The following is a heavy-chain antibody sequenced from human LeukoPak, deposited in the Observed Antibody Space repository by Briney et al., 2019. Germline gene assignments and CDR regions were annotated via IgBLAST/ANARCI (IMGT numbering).Heavy chain of an antibody. J-gene: IGHJ3*02. CDR3: ARGGYSSGWPDAFDI. CDR1: GGTFMYS. V-gene: IGHV1-69*01. D-gene: IGHD6-19*01. Sequence: SVKVSCKASGGTFMYSISWVRQAPGQGLEWVGGIISIFGKANYAQRFQGRVTILADESTSTAYMELSSLRSEDTAVYYCARGGYSSGWPDAFDIWGQGTMVTVSS. CDR2: IISIFGKA.